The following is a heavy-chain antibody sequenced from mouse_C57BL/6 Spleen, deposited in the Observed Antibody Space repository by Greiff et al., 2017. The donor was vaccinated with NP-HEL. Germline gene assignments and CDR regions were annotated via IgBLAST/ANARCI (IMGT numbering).Heavy chain of an antibody. CDR3: ARRSTDYFDY. CDR2: ISSGGSYT. J-gene: IGHJ2*01. V-gene: IGHV5-6*01. D-gene: IGHD5-1*01. Sequence: VQLKESGGDLVKPGGSLKLSCAASGFTFSSYGMSWVRQTPDKRLEWVATISSGGSYTYYPDSVKGRFTISRDNAKNTLYLQMSSLKSEDTAMYYCARRSTDYFDYWGQGTTLTVSS. CDR1: GFTFSSYG.